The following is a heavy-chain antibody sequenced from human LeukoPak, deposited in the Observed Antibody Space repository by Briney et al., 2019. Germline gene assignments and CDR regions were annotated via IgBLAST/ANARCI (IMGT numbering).Heavy chain of an antibody. J-gene: IGHJ6*02. D-gene: IGHD3-22*01. CDR3: ARGFLPPYDLKAAYYYYYGMDV. CDR1: GYTFTSYD. V-gene: IGHV1-8*01. Sequence: ASVKVSCKASGYTFTSYDINWVRQATGQGLEWMGWMNPNSGNTGYAQKFQGRVTMTRNTSISTAYMELSSLRAEDTAVYYCARGFLPPYDLKAAYYYYYGMDVWGQGTTVTVSS. CDR2: MNPNSGNT.